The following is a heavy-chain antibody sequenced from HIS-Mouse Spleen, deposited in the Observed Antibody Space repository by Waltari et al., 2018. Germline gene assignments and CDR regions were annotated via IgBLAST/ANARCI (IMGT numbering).Heavy chain of an antibody. J-gene: IGHJ4*02. Sequence: QVQLQESGPGLVKPSETLSLTCTVSGGSISSYYWSWIRQPAGKGLEWIGRIYTSGRTKYNPSLKNLVTMSVDTSKNQFSLKLSSVTAADTAVYYCARYCSGGSCYGGSFDYWGQGTLVTVSS. CDR1: GGSISSYY. V-gene: IGHV4-4*07. CDR3: ARYCSGGSCYGGSFDY. CDR2: IYTSGRT. D-gene: IGHD2-15*01.